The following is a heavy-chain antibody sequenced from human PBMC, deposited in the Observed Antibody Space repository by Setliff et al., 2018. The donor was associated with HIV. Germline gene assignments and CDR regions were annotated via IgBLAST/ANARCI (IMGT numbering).Heavy chain of an antibody. CDR2: INQDGSEK. CDR1: GFTFTSYW. Sequence: CAASGFTFTSYWMIWVRQAPGKGLEWVANINQDGSEKNYVDSVKGRFTISRDNAKNSLYLQMDSLRVEDTTVYYCTRKLAPGHGMDVWGQGTTVTVSS. CDR3: TRKLAPGHGMDV. D-gene: IGHD3-3*02. V-gene: IGHV3-7*01. J-gene: IGHJ6*02.